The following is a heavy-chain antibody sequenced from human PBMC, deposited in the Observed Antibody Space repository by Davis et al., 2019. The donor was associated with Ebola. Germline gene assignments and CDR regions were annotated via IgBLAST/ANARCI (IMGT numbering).Heavy chain of an antibody. CDR2: IIPILARA. CDR1: GGTFSGYV. D-gene: IGHD2-2*01. V-gene: IGHV1-69*04. CDR3: ARGGVGGQYQLLRYYYGMDV. Sequence: AASVKVSCKASGGTFSGYVINWVRQAPGQGLEWMGRIIPILARATYAQRFQGRVTITADKSTSTAYLELSSLRSEDTAVYYCARGGVGGQYQLLRYYYGMDVWGQGTTVTVSS. J-gene: IGHJ6*02.